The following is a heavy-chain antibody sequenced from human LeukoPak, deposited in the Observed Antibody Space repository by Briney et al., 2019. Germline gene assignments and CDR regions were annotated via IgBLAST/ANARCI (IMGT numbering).Heavy chain of an antibody. V-gene: IGHV4-59*01. D-gene: IGHD1-26*01. J-gene: IGHJ4*02. CDR2: VYYSGST. CDR3: ARGDSGSFSQFDC. CDR1: GGSISSYY. Sequence: SETLSLTCTVSGGSISSYYWSWIRQPPGKGLEWIGYVYYSGSTNYNPSLKSRVTISVDTSKNQFSLKLTSVTAADTAVYYCARGDSGSFSQFDCWGQGSLVTVSS.